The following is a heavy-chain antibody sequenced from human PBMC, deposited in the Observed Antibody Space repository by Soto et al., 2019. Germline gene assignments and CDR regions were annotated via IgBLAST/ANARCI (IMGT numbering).Heavy chain of an antibody. J-gene: IGHJ4*02. CDR1: GYVFTGWG. CDR3: ARDRAGLLEF. CDR2: VSAYDGAT. Sequence: QVQLVQSATEVVKPGASVRVSCKASGYVFTGWGISLVRQVPGQGLEWVGWVSAYDGATRSSEKLQGRISVTRDKSTSTVYMDLTNLSSDDAAVYYCARDRAGLLEFWGQGTLVTVSS. V-gene: IGHV1-18*01. D-gene: IGHD3-10*01.